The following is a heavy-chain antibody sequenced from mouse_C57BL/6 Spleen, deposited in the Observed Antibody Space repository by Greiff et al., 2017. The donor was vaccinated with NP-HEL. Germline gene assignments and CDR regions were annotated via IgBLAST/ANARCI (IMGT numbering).Heavy chain of an antibody. V-gene: IGHV1-82*01. J-gene: IGHJ4*01. Sequence: VQLQESGPELVKPGASVKISCKASGYTFSSSWMNWVKQRPGKGLEWIGWINPGDGNTNYNGKIKGKATLTADKSTSTAYMQLSSLTSEDSAVDFCARKDCDSREALDYWGQGTTLTVSS. D-gene: IGHD1-1*01. CDR2: INPGDGNT. CDR3: ARKDCDSREALDY. CDR1: GYTFSSSW.